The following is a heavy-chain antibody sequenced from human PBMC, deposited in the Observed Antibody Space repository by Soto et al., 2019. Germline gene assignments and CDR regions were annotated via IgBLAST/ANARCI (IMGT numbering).Heavy chain of an antibody. J-gene: IGHJ3*02. CDR2: IYYSGST. D-gene: IGHD5-12*01. Sequence: TLSLTCTVSGGSISSSSYYWGWIRQPPGKGLEWIGSIYYSGSTYYNPSLKSRVTISVDTSKNQFSLKLSSVTAADTAVYYCARGRSAYALGSYVFDIWGQGTMVTVSS. V-gene: IGHV4-39*01. CDR3: ARGRSAYALGSYVFDI. CDR1: GGSISSSSYY.